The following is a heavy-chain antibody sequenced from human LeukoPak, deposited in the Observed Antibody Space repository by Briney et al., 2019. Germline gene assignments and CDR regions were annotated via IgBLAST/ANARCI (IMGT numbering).Heavy chain of an antibody. J-gene: IGHJ4*02. CDR2: INPYSGGT. CDR3: AREPPQDRSGEFDY. Sequence: ASVKVSCKASGYTFTDYYMHGVRQAPGQGREWMGWINPYSGGTNYAQKFQVRVTMTRDTSISTAYMELSRLRSDDTAVYYCAREPPQDRSGEFDYWGQGTLVTVSS. D-gene: IGHD3-22*01. CDR1: GYTFTDYY. V-gene: IGHV1-2*02.